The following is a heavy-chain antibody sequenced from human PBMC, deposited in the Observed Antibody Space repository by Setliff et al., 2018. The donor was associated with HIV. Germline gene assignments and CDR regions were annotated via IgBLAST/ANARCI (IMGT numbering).Heavy chain of an antibody. V-gene: IGHV3-7*01. D-gene: IGHD1-1*01. CDR2: IRQDGNVF. J-gene: IGHJ4*02. Sequence: GGSLRLSCAASGFTFSSYNMSWVRQAPGKGLEWVANIRQDGNVFYYVDSVNGRFTISRDNAKNSLYLHMNSLRGEDTAVYYCTKDVNWKLEYWGQGALVTVSS. CDR3: TKDVNWKLEY. CDR1: GFTFSSYN.